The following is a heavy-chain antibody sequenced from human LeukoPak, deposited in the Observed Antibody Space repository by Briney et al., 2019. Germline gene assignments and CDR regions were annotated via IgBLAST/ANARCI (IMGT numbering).Heavy chain of an antibody. CDR3: AREPNYYDSSGYSTS. Sequence: PGGSLRLSCAASGFTFSSYAMSWVRQAPGKGLEWVSAISGSGGSTYYADSVKGRFTISRDNAKNSLYLQMNSLRAEDTAVYYCAREPNYYDSSGYSTSGGQGTLVTVSS. CDR1: GFTFSSYA. D-gene: IGHD3-22*01. CDR2: ISGSGGST. V-gene: IGHV3-23*01. J-gene: IGHJ4*02.